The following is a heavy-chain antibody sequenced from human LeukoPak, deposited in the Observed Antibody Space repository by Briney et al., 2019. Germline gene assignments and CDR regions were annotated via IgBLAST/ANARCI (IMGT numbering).Heavy chain of an antibody. CDR2: IYPGDSDT. V-gene: IGHV5-51*01. J-gene: IGHJ6*02. D-gene: IGHD3-22*01. Sequence: GESLKISCKGSGYSFTSYWIGWVRQVPGKGLEWMGIIYPGDSDTRYSPSFQGQVTISADKSISTAYLQWSSLKASDTATYYCAGSLAVVINGMNVWGQGTTVIVSS. CDR3: AGSLAVVINGMNV. CDR1: GYSFTSYW.